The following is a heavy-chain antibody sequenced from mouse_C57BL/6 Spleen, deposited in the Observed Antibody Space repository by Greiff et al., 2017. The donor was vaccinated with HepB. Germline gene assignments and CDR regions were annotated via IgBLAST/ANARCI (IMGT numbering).Heavy chain of an antibody. D-gene: IGHD1-3*01. CDR2: INPYNGGT. J-gene: IGHJ4*01. CDR3: ARSSGYDAMDY. Sequence: EVQGVESGPVLVKPGASVKMSCKASGYTFTDYYMNWVKQSHGKSLEWIGVINPYNGGTSYNQKFKGKATLTVNKSSSTAYMELNSLTSEDSAVYYCARSSGYDAMDYWGQGTSVTVSS. CDR1: GYTFTDYY. V-gene: IGHV1-19*01.